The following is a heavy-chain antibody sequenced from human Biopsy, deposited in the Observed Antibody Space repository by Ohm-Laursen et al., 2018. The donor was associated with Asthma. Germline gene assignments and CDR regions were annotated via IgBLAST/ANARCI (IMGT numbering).Heavy chain of an antibody. V-gene: IGHV3-9*01. Sequence: SLRLSCAASGFTVSRDHMFWVRQAPGKGLEWVSGVSWNSGSIDYADSVKGRFAISRDNAKNSLYLQMNSLRGADTALYYCVKDIRLQLWGFDSWGQGTLVTVSS. D-gene: IGHD6-13*01. CDR1: GFTVSRDH. J-gene: IGHJ4*02. CDR3: VKDIRLQLWGFDS. CDR2: VSWNSGSI.